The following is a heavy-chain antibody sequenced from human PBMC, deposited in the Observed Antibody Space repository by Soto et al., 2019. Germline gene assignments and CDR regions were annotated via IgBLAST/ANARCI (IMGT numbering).Heavy chain of an antibody. V-gene: IGHV1-69*02. Sequence: QVQLVQSGAEVKKPGSSVKVSCKASGGTFSSYTISWVRQAPGQGLEWMGRIIPILGIANYAQKFQGRVTITADKSTSTAYMELSSLRSEDTAVYYCARAYYYDSSGLGDGFDIWGQGTMVTVSS. CDR3: ARAYYYDSSGLGDGFDI. D-gene: IGHD3-22*01. CDR1: GGTFSSYT. CDR2: IIPILGIA. J-gene: IGHJ3*02.